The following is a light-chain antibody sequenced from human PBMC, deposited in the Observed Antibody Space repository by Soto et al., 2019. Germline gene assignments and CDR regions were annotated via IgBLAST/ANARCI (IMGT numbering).Light chain of an antibody. Sequence: QSALTQPASVSGSPGQSITISCTGTSSDVGGYNYVSWYQQHPGKAPKLMIYEVSNRPSGVSNRFSGSKSGNTASLTISGLQAADEADYYCSSYTSSSTHWVFGGGTKVTVL. J-gene: IGLJ3*02. CDR1: SSDVGGYNY. CDR3: SSYTSSSTHWV. CDR2: EVS. V-gene: IGLV2-14*01.